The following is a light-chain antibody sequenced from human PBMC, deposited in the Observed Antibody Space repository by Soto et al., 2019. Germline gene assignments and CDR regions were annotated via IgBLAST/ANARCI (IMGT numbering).Light chain of an antibody. CDR2: DVI. J-gene: IGLJ2*01. CDR1: RSDVGGYNY. CDR3: SSYTSSSTLVV. V-gene: IGLV2-14*03. Sequence: QSALTQPASVSGSPGQSITISCSGTRSDVGGYNYVSWYQQHPGKAPKLMIYDVINRPSGVSNRFSGSKSGNTASLTISGLQAEDEADYYCSSYTSSSTLVVFGGGTQLTVL.